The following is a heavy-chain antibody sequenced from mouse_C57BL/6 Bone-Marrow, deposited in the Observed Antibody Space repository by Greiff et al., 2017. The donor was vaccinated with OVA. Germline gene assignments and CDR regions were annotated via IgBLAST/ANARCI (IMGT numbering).Heavy chain of an antibody. D-gene: IGHD2-1*01. CDR2: IYPGDGDT. J-gene: IGHJ4*01. Sequence: QVQLQQSGPELVKPGASVKISCKASGYAFSSSWMTWVKQRPGKGLEWIGRIYPGDGDTNYNGKFKGKATLTADKSSSTAYMQLSSLTSEDSAVYFCASLYYGNYYAMDYWGQGTSVTVSS. CDR1: GYAFSSSW. V-gene: IGHV1-82*01. CDR3: ASLYYGNYYAMDY.